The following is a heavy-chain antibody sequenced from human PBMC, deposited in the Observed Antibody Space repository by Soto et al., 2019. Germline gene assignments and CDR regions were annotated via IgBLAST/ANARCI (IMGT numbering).Heavy chain of an antibody. CDR3: ARDRAVAGHDAFDI. V-gene: IGHV4-31*03. CDR1: GGSISSGGYY. Sequence: PSETLSLTCTVSGGSISSGGYYWSWIRQHPGKGLEWIGYIYYSGSTYYNPSLKSRVTISVDTSKNQFSLKLSSVTAADTAVYYCARDRAVAGHDAFDIWGQGTMVTVSS. CDR2: IYYSGST. J-gene: IGHJ3*02. D-gene: IGHD6-19*01.